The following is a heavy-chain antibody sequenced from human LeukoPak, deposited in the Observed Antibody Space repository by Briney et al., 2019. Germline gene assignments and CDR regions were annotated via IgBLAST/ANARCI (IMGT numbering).Heavy chain of an antibody. CDR3: ARESRGYCSSTSCYAWFDP. CDR2: IYYSGST. J-gene: IGHJ5*02. D-gene: IGHD2-2*01. V-gene: IGHV4-59*01. CDR1: GGSISSYY. Sequence: SETLSLTCTVSGGSISSYYWSWIRQPPGKGLEWIGYIYYSGSTNYNPSLKSRVTISVDTSKNQFPLKLSSVTAADTAVHYCARESRGYCSSTSCYAWFDPWGQGTLVTVSS.